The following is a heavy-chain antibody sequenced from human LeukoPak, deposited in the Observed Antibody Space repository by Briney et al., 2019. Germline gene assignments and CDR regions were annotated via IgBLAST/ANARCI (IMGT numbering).Heavy chain of an antibody. Sequence: ASVKVSCKASGYTFTCYYMHWVRQAPGQGLEGMGWINPNSGGTNYAQKFQGRVTMTRDTSISTAYMELSRLRSDDTAVYYCARGDFWSGYYYYFDYWGQGTLVAVSS. CDR3: ARGDFWSGYYYYFDY. D-gene: IGHD3-3*01. J-gene: IGHJ4*02. V-gene: IGHV1-2*02. CDR2: INPNSGGT. CDR1: GYTFTCYY.